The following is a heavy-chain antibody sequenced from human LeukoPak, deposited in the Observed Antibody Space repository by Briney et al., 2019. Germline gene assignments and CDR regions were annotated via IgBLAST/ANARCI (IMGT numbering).Heavy chain of an antibody. J-gene: IGHJ4*02. D-gene: IGHD3-22*01. CDR3: AIMHPYYDGSGYWVH. CDR2: ISTSGGST. CDR1: GFTFSSYA. V-gene: IGHV3-23*01. Sequence: GESLRLSCAASGFTFSSYAMSWVRQAPGKGLEWVSGISTSGGSTSSEDSVKDRFTISRDNPRNTLYMQMNSLRAEDTALYYCAIMHPYYDGSGYWVHWGQGTLVTVS.